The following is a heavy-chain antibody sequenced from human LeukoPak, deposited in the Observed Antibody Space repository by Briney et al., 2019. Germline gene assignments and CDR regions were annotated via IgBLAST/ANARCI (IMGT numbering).Heavy chain of an antibody. CDR2: ITNDGSST. D-gene: IGHD3-22*01. V-gene: IGHV3-74*01. Sequence: GGSLRLSCAASGLTFSSHWMHWVRQAPGKGLVWVSRITNDGSSTTYADSVKGRFTISRDNAKNMLYLQVNSLRAEDTAVYYCVRSAFHAGSGNYYDYWGQGTLVTVSS. CDR1: GLTFSSHW. J-gene: IGHJ4*02. CDR3: VRSAFHAGSGNYYDY.